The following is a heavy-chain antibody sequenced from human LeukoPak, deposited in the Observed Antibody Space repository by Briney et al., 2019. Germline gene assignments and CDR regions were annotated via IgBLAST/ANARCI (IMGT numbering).Heavy chain of an antibody. CDR2: IYYSGST. J-gene: IGHJ4*02. CDR3: ARHKGIVGATNPFGY. D-gene: IGHD1-26*01. V-gene: IGHV4-39*01. Sequence: SETLSLTCTVSGGSISSYYWGWIRQPPGKGLEWIGSIYYSGSTYYNPSLKSRVTISVDTSKNQFSLKLSSVTAADTAVYYCARHKGIVGATNPFGYWGQGTLVTVSS. CDR1: GGSISSYY.